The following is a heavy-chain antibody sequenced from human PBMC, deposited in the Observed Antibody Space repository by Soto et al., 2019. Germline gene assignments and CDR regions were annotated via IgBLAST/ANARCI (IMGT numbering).Heavy chain of an antibody. J-gene: IGHJ3*02. CDR2: ISAYNGNT. CDR3: ARFGIAVAGRSAFDI. V-gene: IGHV1-18*01. D-gene: IGHD6-19*01. Sequence: ASGEGSCKASGYTFTSYGISWVRQAPGQGLEWMGWISAYNGNTNYAQKLQGRVTMTTDTSTSTAYMELRSLRSDDTAVYYCARFGIAVAGRSAFDIWGQGTMVTVSS. CDR1: GYTFTSYG.